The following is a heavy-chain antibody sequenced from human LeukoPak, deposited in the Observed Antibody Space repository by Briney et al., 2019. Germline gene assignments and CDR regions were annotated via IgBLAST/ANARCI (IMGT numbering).Heavy chain of an antibody. CDR2: ISFDGSHK. CDR1: RFTFSACG. CDR3: ARASYGSGNTFDY. J-gene: IGHJ4*02. D-gene: IGHD3-10*01. V-gene: IGHV3-30*03. Sequence: PGGSLRLSCAASRFTFSACGMHWVRQAPGKGLEWVAAISFDGSHKYYADSVKGRFTISRDNSKNTLYLQMNSLRAEDTAVYYCARASYGSGNTFDYWGQGTLVTVSS.